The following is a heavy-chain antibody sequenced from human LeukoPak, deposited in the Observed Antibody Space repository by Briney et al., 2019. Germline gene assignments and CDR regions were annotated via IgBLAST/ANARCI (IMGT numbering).Heavy chain of an antibody. D-gene: IGHD4-23*01. CDR2: IYPGDSDT. Sequence: GESLKISCKGSGYSFTNYWIDWVRQVPGKGLEWMGIIYPGDSDTRYSPSFQGQVTISADKSISTAYLQWSSLKASDTAIYYCARRDDDGGWYFDYWGQGTLVTVSS. V-gene: IGHV5-51*01. J-gene: IGHJ4*02. CDR3: ARRDDDGGWYFDY. CDR1: GYSFTNYW.